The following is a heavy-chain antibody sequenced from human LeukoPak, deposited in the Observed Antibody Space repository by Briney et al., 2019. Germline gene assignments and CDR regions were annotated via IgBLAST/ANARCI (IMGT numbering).Heavy chain of an antibody. D-gene: IGHD6-19*01. Sequence: GGSLRLSCAASGFTFSSYAMSWIRQAPGKGLEWVSAISGSGGSTYYADSVKGRFTISRDNSKNTLYLQMNSLRAEDTAVYYCAKDSIAVAGSDGNDYWGQGTLVTVSS. V-gene: IGHV3-23*01. CDR1: GFTFSSYA. CDR3: AKDSIAVAGSDGNDY. J-gene: IGHJ4*02. CDR2: ISGSGGST.